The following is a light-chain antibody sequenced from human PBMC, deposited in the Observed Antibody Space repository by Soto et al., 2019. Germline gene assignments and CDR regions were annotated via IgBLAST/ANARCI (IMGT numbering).Light chain of an antibody. CDR2: EGS. CDR3: CSYAGSSTPLYV. V-gene: IGLV2-23*01. J-gene: IGLJ1*01. CDR1: SSDDGSYNL. Sequence: QSALTQPASVSGSPGQSISISCTGTSSDDGSYNLVSWYQQHPGKAPKLMIYEGSKRPSGVSNRFSGSKSGNTASLTISGLQAEDEADYYCCSYAGSSTPLYVFGTGTKLTVL.